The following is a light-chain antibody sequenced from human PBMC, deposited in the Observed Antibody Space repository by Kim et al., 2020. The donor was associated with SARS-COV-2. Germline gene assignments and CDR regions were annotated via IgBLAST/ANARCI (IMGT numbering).Light chain of an antibody. CDR1: SGDNSFS. Sequence: SAKTTCTRSSGDNSFSIAWHQQQPEKGPRYLMKLTSDGRHSKGDGIPDRFSGSSSGAERHLTISSLQSDDEADYYCQTWGTGTVVFGGGTQLTVL. J-gene: IGLJ2*01. CDR2: LTSDGRH. V-gene: IGLV4-69*01. CDR3: QTWGTGTVV.